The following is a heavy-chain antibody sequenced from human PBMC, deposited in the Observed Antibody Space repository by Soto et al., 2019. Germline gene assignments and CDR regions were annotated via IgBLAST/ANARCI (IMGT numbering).Heavy chain of an antibody. CDR1: GFTFSSYA. CDR3: ARDMWFGEATYAFDI. CDR2: ISYDGSNK. D-gene: IGHD3-10*01. V-gene: IGHV3-30-3*01. Sequence: GGSLRLSCAASGFTFSSYAMHWVRQAPGKGLEWVAVISYDGSNKYYADSVKGRFTISRDNSKNTLYLQMNSLRAEDTAVYYCARDMWFGEATYAFDIWGQGTMVTVSS. J-gene: IGHJ3*02.